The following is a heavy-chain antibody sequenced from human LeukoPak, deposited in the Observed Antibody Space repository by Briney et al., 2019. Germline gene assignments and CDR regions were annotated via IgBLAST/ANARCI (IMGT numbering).Heavy chain of an antibody. V-gene: IGHV1-69*04. D-gene: IGHD5-18*01. CDR3: ARGRGSRTGYNGDYLDY. J-gene: IGHJ4*02. CDR2: ITPILGLV. CDR1: GGSFSNYA. Sequence: SVKVSCKACGGSFSNYAINWVRQAPGQGLEWMGRITPILGLVNYAQKFQGRVTITADKSTSTGYMDVAGIRKDDTAVYYCARGRGSRTGYNGDYLDYWGQGTLVTVSS.